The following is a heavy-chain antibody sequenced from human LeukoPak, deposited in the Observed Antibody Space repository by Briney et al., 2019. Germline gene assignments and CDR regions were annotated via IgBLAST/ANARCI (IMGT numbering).Heavy chain of an antibody. CDR2: IYYSGST. D-gene: IGHD6-13*01. Sequence: PSETLSLTCTVSGGSISSGDYYWSWIRQPPGKGLEWIGYIYYSGSTYYNPSLKSRVTISVDTSKNQFSLKLNSVTAADTAVYYCARLGPEYSSYWYDYWGQGTLVTVSS. CDR3: ARLGPEYSSYWYDY. CDR1: GGSISSGDYY. V-gene: IGHV4-30-4*01. J-gene: IGHJ4*02.